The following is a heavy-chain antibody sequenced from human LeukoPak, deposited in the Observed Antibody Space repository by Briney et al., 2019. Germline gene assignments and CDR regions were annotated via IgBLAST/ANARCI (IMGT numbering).Heavy chain of an antibody. D-gene: IGHD2-15*01. CDR3: TTDREYCSGGSCYHNYYYYGMDV. Sequence: NPGGSLRLSCAASGFTFNNAWMSWVRQAPGKGLEWVGLIKSKIDGGTTDYAAPVKGRFSISRDDSKATLYLQMNSLKTEDTAVYYCTTDREYCSGGSCYHNYYYYGMDVWGQGATVTVSS. V-gene: IGHV3-15*01. J-gene: IGHJ6*02. CDR2: IKSKIDGGTT. CDR1: GFTFNNAW.